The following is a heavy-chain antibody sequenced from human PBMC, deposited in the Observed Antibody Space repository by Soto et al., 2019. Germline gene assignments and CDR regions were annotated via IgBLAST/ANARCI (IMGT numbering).Heavy chain of an antibody. CDR1: GFTFSSYA. CDR2: ISYGGSNK. J-gene: IGHJ4*02. V-gene: IGHV3-30-3*01. CDR3: ARDRSRSSWYFDY. D-gene: IGHD2-2*01. Sequence: GGSLRLSCAASGFTFSSYAMHWVRQAPGKGLEWVAVISYGGSNKYYADSVKGRFTISRDNSKNTLYLQMNSLRAEDTAVYYCARDRSRSSWYFDYWGQGTLVTVSS.